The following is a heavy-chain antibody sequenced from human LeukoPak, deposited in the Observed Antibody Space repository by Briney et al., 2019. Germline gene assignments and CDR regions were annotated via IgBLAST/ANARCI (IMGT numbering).Heavy chain of an antibody. CDR1: GYSFRNYW. D-gene: IGHD6-13*01. CDR3: ARSLSSSWFRFDY. J-gene: IGHJ4*02. Sequence: GESLKISCKASGYSFRNYWIGWVRQMPGKGLEWMGIIYPGDSDTRYSPSFQGQVTISADKSISTAYLQWSSLEASDTAMYYCARSLSSSWFRFDYWGQGTLVTVSS. CDR2: IYPGDSDT. V-gene: IGHV5-51*01.